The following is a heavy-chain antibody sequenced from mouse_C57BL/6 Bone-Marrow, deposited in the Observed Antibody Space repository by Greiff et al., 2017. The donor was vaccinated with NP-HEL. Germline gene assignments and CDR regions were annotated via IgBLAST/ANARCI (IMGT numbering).Heavy chain of an antibody. CDR2: IYPGSGST. J-gene: IGHJ4*01. CDR1: GYTFTSYW. Sequence: QVHVKQPGAELVKPGASVKMSCKASGYTFTSYWLTWVKQRPGQGLEWIGDIYPGSGSTNYNEKFKSKATLTVDTSSSTAYMQLSSLTSEDSAVYYCAREVLTFYYAMDYWGQGTSVTVSS. D-gene: IGHD2-14*01. CDR3: AREVLTFYYAMDY. V-gene: IGHV1-55*01.